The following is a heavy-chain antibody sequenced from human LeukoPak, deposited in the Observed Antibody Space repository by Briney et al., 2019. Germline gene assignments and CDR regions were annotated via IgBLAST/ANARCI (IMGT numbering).Heavy chain of an antibody. CDR2: IYHGGTT. Sequence: SETLSLTCAVSGDSFSSSNWWSWVRPPPGKGLEWIGEIYHGGTTNYNPSLKSRLTISIDKSKNQFSLNLNSVTAADTAVYYCARDVSVLGGWPNNNWFDPWGQGTLVTVSS. J-gene: IGHJ5*02. V-gene: IGHV4-4*02. CDR1: GDSFSSSNW. D-gene: IGHD2-15*01. CDR3: ARDVSVLGGWPNNNWFDP.